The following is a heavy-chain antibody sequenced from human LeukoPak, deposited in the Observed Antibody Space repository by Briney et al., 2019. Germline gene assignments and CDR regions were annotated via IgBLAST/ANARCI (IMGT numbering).Heavy chain of an antibody. J-gene: IGHJ5*02. CDR3: ARDLDWGAFDA. Sequence: PGESLRLSCAASGFTFSSYEMNWVRQAPGKGLEWVSYISSSGSTIYYADSVKGRFTISRDNSKNTVSLHMNSLRAEDTALYYCARDLDWGAFDAWGQGTLVTVSS. CDR1: GFTFSSYE. D-gene: IGHD3-9*01. V-gene: IGHV3-48*03. CDR2: ISSSGSTI.